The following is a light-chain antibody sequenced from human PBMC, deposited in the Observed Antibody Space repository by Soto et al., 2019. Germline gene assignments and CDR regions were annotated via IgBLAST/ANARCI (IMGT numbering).Light chain of an antibody. V-gene: IGKV3-15*01. J-gene: IGKJ2*02. CDR3: QQYNNWPPCT. CDR2: AAS. CDR1: QSVGTT. Sequence: EIMMTQSPATLSVSPGERATLSCRASQSVGTTLAWYQQKPGQAPRLLIYAASTRATGIPARFSGSGSGTDFTLTISSLQSEDFAVYYCQQYNNWPPCTFGQGTKLEIK.